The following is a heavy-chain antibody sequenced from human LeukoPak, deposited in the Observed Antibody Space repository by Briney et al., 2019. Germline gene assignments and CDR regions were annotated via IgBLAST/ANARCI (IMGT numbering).Heavy chain of an antibody. Sequence: SETLSLTCTVSGGSISSYYWSWIRQPPGKGLEWIGYIYYSGSTNYNPSLKSRVTISVDTSKNQFSLKLSSVTAADTAVYYCARGVSIYPLLWFSGGFDPWGQGTLVTVSS. V-gene: IGHV4-59*12. CDR2: IYYSGST. CDR1: GGSISSYY. J-gene: IGHJ5*02. CDR3: ARGVSIYPLLWFSGGFDP. D-gene: IGHD3-10*01.